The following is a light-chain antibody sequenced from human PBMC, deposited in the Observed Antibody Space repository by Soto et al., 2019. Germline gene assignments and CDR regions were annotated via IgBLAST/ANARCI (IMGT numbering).Light chain of an antibody. CDR2: NYV. V-gene: IGLV1-40*01. Sequence: QSVLTQPPSVSGAPGQRITISCAGTSSNIGAGYGVHWYQQLPGRAPKLLIHNYVNRPSGVPDRFSGSKSGTSASLAITGLQGEDEGDYYCQSYDNSLSGWVFGGGTKVTVL. CDR3: QSYDNSLSGWV. J-gene: IGLJ3*02. CDR1: SSNIGAGYG.